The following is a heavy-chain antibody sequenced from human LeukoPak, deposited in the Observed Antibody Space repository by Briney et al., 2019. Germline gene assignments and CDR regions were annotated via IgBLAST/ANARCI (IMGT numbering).Heavy chain of an antibody. CDR2: IIPIFGTA. CDR3: ARVVAGLVLNWFNP. V-gene: IGHV1-69*01. D-gene: IGHD6-19*01. Sequence: SVKVSCKASGGTFSSYAIGWVRQAPGQGLEWMGGIIPIFGTANYAQKFQGRVTITADESTSTAYMELSSLRSEDTAVYYCARVVAGLVLNWFNPWGQGTLVTVSS. CDR1: GGTFSSYA. J-gene: IGHJ5*02.